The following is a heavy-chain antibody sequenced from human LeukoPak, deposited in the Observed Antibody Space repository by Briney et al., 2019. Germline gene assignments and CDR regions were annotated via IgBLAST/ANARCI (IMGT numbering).Heavy chain of an antibody. V-gene: IGHV3-23*01. CDR3: AKVPPRIWSGNYFFDY. CDR2: ISGSGGSA. J-gene: IGHJ4*02. D-gene: IGHD3-3*01. Sequence: QAGGSLRLSCAASGFTFSSYAMSWVRQVPGKGLEWVSAISGSGGSAYYPDSVKGRFTISRDNSKNTLYLQMNSLRAEDTAVYYCAKVPPRIWSGNYFFDYWGQGTLVTVSS. CDR1: GFTFSSYA.